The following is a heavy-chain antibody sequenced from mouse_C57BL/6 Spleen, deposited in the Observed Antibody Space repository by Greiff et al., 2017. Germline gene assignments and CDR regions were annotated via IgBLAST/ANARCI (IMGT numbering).Heavy chain of an antibody. V-gene: IGHV1-55*01. Sequence: QVQLQQPGAELVKPGASVKMSCKASGYTFTSYWITWVKQRPGQGLEWIGDIYPGSGSTNYNEKFKSKAKLTVNTSSSTAYMQLSSLTSEDSAVYYCARVAITTPLMEYWGQGTTLTVSS. CDR1: GYTFTSYW. CDR2: IYPGSGST. D-gene: IGHD2-4*01. J-gene: IGHJ2*01. CDR3: ARVAITTPLMEY.